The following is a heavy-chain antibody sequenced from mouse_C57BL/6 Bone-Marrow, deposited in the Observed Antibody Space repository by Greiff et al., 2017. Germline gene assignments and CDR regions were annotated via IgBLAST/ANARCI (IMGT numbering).Heavy chain of an antibody. D-gene: IGHD1-1*01. CDR3: TRERGYGSGPYYFDY. Sequence: DVHLVESGEGLVKPGGSLKLSCAASGFTFSSYAMSWVRQTPEKRLEWVAYISSGGDYIYYADTVKGRFTISRDNARNTLYLQMSSLKSEDTAMYYCTRERGYGSGPYYFDYWGQGTTLTVSS. CDR2: ISSGGDYI. CDR1: GFTFSSYA. J-gene: IGHJ2*01. V-gene: IGHV5-9-1*02.